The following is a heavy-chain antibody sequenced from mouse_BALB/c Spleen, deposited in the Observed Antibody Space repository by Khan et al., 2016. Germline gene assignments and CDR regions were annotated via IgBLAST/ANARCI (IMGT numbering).Heavy chain of an antibody. CDR3: AREDYGNYGDYFDY. CDR2: ISSGGST. D-gene: IGHD2-1*01. Sequence: EVELVESGGGLVKPGGSLKLSCAASGFTFSSYAMSWVRQTPEKRLEWVASISSGGSTYYPDSVKGRFTISRDNARNILNLHMSSLRSEDTAMYYCAREDYGNYGDYFDYWGQGTTLTVSS. CDR1: GFTFSSYA. J-gene: IGHJ2*01. V-gene: IGHV5-6-5*01.